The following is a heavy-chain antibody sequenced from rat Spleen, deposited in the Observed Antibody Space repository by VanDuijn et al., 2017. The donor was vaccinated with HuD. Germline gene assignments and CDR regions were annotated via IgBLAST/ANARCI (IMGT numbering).Heavy chain of an antibody. CDR1: GFTFSDYY. J-gene: IGHJ2*01. D-gene: IGHD1-12*02. CDR2: ISYEGSST. Sequence: EVQLVESGGGLVQPGRSLKLSCAASGFTFSDYYMAWVRQAPKKGLEWVASISYEGSSTYYGDSVKGRFTISRDNAKSTLYLQMNSLRSEDTATYYCARQKFSTMMVVITSDWYFDFWGQGVMVTVSS. V-gene: IGHV5-22*01. CDR3: ARQKFSTMMVVITSDWYFDF.